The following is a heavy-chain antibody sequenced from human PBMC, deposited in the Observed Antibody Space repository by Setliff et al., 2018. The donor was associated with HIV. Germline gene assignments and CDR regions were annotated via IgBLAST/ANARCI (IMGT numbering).Heavy chain of an antibody. D-gene: IGHD3-3*01. CDR1: GASISSYY. V-gene: IGHV4-4*09. CDR2: ISPTGNT. J-gene: IGHJ4*02. Sequence: SETLSLTCSVSGASISSYYWSWIRQPPGKGLEWIGYISPTGNTNYNPSLKSRVTISVDRSKNQFFLKLTSVAAADTAVYYCARGSYRGSGYFVRYFDSWAQGMLVTVSS. CDR3: ARGSYRGSGYFVRYFDS.